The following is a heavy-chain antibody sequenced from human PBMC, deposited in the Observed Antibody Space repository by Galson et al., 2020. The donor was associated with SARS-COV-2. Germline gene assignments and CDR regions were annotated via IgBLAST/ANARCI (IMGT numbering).Heavy chain of an antibody. CDR2: VYRGGST. Sequence: GGSLRLSCAASGFTVSSNYMSWVSQAPGKGLEWVSVVYRGGSTYYADSVKGRFTISRDNSKNTLDLQMNSLSAEDTAVYYCARALLQYSSGWNYYNYYYMDVWGKGTTVTISS. V-gene: IGHV3-53*01. CDR3: ARALLQYSSGWNYYNYYYMDV. J-gene: IGHJ6*03. CDR1: GFTVSSNY. D-gene: IGHD6-19*01.